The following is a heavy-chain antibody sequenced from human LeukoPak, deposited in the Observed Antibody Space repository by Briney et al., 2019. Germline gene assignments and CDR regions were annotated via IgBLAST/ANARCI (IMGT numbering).Heavy chain of an antibody. CDR2: IYPGDSDT. D-gene: IGHD2-15*01. CDR3: ARRICGGSCYDAFDI. CDR1: GYSFTSYW. V-gene: IGHV5-51*01. J-gene: IGHJ3*02. Sequence: GESLKISCKGSGYSFTSYWIGWVRQLPGKGLEWVGIIYPGDSDTRYSPSFQGQVTISADKSISTAYLQWSRLKASDTAMYYCARRICGGSCYDAFDIWGQGTMVTVSS.